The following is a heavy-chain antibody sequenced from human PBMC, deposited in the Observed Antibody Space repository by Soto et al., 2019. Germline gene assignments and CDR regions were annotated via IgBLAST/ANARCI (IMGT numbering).Heavy chain of an antibody. D-gene: IGHD1-20*01. Sequence: PGGPLRLSCEASGFTIRNYAMTWISKAPGKGLDWVSLISANDVGTYYAESVKTRFTISTDQSRNTVYLQMDSLRADDTAIYYCAKAKNDYNWDNRPPFDYWGQGTLVTVSS. CDR3: AKAKNDYNWDNRPPFDY. CDR2: ISANDVGT. J-gene: IGHJ4*02. V-gene: IGHV3-23*01. CDR1: GFTIRNYA.